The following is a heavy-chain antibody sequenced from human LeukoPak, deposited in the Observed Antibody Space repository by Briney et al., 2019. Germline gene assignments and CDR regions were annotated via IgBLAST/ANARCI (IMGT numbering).Heavy chain of an antibody. V-gene: IGHV4-59*08. J-gene: IGHJ4*02. CDR2: IFHTGST. CDR1: GGSISSHS. CDR3: ARGLLPRSDVWGGYPIFHY. D-gene: IGHD3-3*01. Sequence: SETLSLTCTVSGGSISSHSWNWIRQSPGKGLELIGYIFHTGSTNYNPSLKSRVTISLDTSKNQFSLRLNSMTASDTAVYYCARGLLPRSDVWGGYPIFHYWGQGTLVTVSP.